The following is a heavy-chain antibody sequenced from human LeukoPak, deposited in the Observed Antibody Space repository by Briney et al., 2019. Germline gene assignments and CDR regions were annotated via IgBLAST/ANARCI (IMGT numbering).Heavy chain of an antibody. Sequence: GASVKVSCKASGGTFSSYAISWVRQASGQGLEWMGGIIPIFGTANYAQKFQGRVTITADESTSTAYMELSSLRSEDTAVYYCASTALTLERDYYYYGMDVWGQGTTVTVSS. CDR2: IIPIFGTA. V-gene: IGHV1-69*13. J-gene: IGHJ6*02. CDR1: GGTFSSYA. CDR3: ASTALTLERDYYYYGMDV. D-gene: IGHD3-3*01.